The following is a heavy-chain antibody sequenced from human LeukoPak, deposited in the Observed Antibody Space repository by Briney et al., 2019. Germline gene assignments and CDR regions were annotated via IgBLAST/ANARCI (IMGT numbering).Heavy chain of an antibody. CDR3: ARDSSLQQLPYYFDY. D-gene: IGHD6-13*01. Sequence: GGSLRLSCAASGFTFDDYGMSWVRQAPGKGLGWVSGINWNGGRTGYADSVKGRFTISRDNAKNSLYLQMNSLRAEDTALYYCARDSSLQQLPYYFDYWGQGTLVTVSS. J-gene: IGHJ4*02. CDR1: GFTFDDYG. V-gene: IGHV3-20*04. CDR2: INWNGGRT.